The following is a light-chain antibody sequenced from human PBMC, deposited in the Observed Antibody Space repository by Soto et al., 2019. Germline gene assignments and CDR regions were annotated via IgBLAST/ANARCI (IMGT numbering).Light chain of an antibody. CDR1: QSVTTQ. V-gene: IGKV3-20*01. CDR2: GAS. CDR3: QQYGGSTRT. Sequence: IVLTQSPFTLSFSPGERATLSCRASQSVTTQLAWYQQKPGQAPRLIIHGASSRATGVPDRITGSGSGTDFTLSISRLEPEDFAVYYCQQYGGSTRTFGQGTKVDIK. J-gene: IGKJ1*01.